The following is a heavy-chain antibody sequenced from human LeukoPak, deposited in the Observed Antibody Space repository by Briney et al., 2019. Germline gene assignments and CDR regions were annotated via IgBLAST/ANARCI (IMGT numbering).Heavy chain of an antibody. V-gene: IGHV5-51*01. D-gene: IGHD1-7*01. CDR3: ASRVTYNWNYRDAFDI. Sequence: GESLKISCKGSGYSFTSYWIGWVRQMPGKGLEWMGIIYPGDSDTRYSPSFQGQVTISADKSISTACLQWSSLKASDTAMYYCASRVTYNWNYRDAFDIWGQGTMVTVSS. J-gene: IGHJ3*02. CDR2: IYPGDSDT. CDR1: GYSFTSYW.